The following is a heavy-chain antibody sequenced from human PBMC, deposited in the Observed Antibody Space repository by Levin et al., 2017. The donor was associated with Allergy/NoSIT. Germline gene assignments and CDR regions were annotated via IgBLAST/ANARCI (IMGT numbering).Heavy chain of an antibody. V-gene: IGHV3-15*01. Sequence: PGESLKISCAASGFTFSSVWMSWVRQAPGKGLEWVGRFRSKADGGTIEYAAPVKGRFTISRDDSKNMLYLQMNSLKTEDTAVYHCTTDPGDFYYWGQGALVTVSS. CDR3: TTDPGDFYY. J-gene: IGHJ4*02. CDR1: GFTFSSVW. CDR2: FRSKADGGTI. D-gene: IGHD1-26*01.